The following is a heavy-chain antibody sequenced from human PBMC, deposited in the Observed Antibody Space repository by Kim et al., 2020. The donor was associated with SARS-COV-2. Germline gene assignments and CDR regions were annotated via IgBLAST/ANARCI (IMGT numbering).Heavy chain of an antibody. CDR3: ESSDY. CDR1: GFTFSTYA. CDR2: INAGGSET. V-gene: IGHV3-23*01. Sequence: GGSLRLSCAASGFTFSTYAMSWARQAPGKGLEWVSTINAGGSETHYADSVKGRFTISRDNARSTLFLQMNYLRAEDTAIYYCESSDYWSKGSLVAVSS. J-gene: IGHJ4*02.